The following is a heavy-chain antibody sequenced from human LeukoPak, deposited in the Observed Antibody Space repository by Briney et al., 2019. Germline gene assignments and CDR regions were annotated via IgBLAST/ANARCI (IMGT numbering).Heavy chain of an antibody. V-gene: IGHV1-2*02. J-gene: IGHJ5*02. CDR1: GYTFTAYY. CDR2: IDPNSGGT. CDR3: ARTPDYSVTT. Sequence: ASVTVSFTVSGYTFTAYYMHWVRQAPGQGLEWMGRIDPNSGGTIYVHKFQGRVAMTRDTSISTAYMELSRLTSDDTAVYYCARTPDYSVTTWGQGTLVTVSS. D-gene: IGHD4-11*01.